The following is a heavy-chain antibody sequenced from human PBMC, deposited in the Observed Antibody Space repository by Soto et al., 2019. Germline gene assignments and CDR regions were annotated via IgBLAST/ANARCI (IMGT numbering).Heavy chain of an antibody. CDR3: AREIYTAMVLSGGDYYDGMDV. Sequence: QVQLVESGGGVVQPGRSLRLSCAASGFTFSSYAMHWVRQAPGKGLEWVAVISYDGSNKYYADSVKGRFTISRDNSKNTLYLQMNSLRAEDTAVYYCAREIYTAMVLSGGDYYDGMDVWGQGTTVTVSS. CDR2: ISYDGSNK. CDR1: GFTFSSYA. J-gene: IGHJ6*02. D-gene: IGHD5-18*01. V-gene: IGHV3-30-3*01.